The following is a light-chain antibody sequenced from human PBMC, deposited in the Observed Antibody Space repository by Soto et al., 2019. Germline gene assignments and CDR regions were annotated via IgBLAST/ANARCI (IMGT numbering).Light chain of an antibody. CDR1: SSDVGSYDL. Sequence: QSALTQPASVSGSPGQSITISCTGTSSDVGSYDLVSWYQQHPGNAPKLMIYEVSKRPSGVSDRFSGSKSGNTASLTTSGLQADDEDDYYCCSYATTTLFGGGTKVTVL. J-gene: IGLJ2*01. V-gene: IGLV2-23*02. CDR3: CSYATTTL. CDR2: EVS.